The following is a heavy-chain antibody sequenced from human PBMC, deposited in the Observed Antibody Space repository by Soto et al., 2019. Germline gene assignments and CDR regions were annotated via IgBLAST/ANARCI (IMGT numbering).Heavy chain of an antibody. J-gene: IGHJ4*02. CDR3: ARGGQWDFLSDY. CDR1: GGTFSSYA. CDR2: IIPIFGTA. V-gene: IGHV1-69*05. Sequence: GASVKVSCKASGGTFSSYAISWVRQAPGQGLEWMGGIIPIFGTANYAQKFQGRVTLTTDTSTSTAYMELRSLRSDDTAVYFCARGGQWDFLSDYWGKGTLVTVSS. D-gene: IGHD1-26*01.